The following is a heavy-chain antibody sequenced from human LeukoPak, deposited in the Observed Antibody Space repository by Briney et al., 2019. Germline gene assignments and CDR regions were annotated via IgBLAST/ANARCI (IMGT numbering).Heavy chain of an antibody. D-gene: IGHD2-15*01. CDR1: GGTFSSYA. CDR3: ARLYCSGGSCFDY. CDR2: IIPIFGTA. J-gene: IGHJ4*02. V-gene: IGHV1-69*13. Sequence: SVKVSCKASGGTFSSYAISWVRQAPGQGLEWMGGIIPIFGTANYAQKFQGRVTITADESTSTAYMELSGLRSEDTAVYYCARLYCSGGSCFDYWGQGTLVTVSS.